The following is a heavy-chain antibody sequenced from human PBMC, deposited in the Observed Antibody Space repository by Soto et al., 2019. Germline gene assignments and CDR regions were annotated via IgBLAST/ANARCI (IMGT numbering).Heavy chain of an antibody. CDR3: ARKRSGTYYDILTGSKSPYYYYYYGMDV. CDR2: IIPIFGTA. D-gene: IGHD3-9*01. V-gene: IGHV1-69*13. J-gene: IGHJ6*02. Sequence: SVKVSCKASGGTFSSYAISWVRQAPGQGLEWMGGIIPIFGTANYAQKFQGRVTITADESTSTAYMELSSLRSEDTAVYYCARKRSGTYYDILTGSKSPYYYYYYGMDVWGQGTTVTVSS. CDR1: GGTFSSYA.